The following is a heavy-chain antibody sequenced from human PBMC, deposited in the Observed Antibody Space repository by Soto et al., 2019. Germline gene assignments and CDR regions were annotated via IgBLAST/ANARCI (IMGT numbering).Heavy chain of an antibody. CDR2: IWHDASHE. J-gene: IGHJ6*02. D-gene: IGHD2-21*02. CDR3: TREGGDELSVYYNYGMDV. V-gene: IGHV3-33*01. CDR1: GFDFSKFV. Sequence: QVQLVESGGGVVQPGTSLTLSCAASGFDFSKFVMHWVRQAPGKGLECVAVIWHDASHEYYGDYVQGRFTISRDNSKNLLYMQMNSLRAEDTAVYYCTREGGDELSVYYNYGMDVWGHGTTVTVSS.